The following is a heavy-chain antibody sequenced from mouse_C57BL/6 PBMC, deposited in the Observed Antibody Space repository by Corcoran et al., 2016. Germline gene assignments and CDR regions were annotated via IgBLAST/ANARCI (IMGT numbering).Heavy chain of an antibody. CDR3: AREEAQAYFDY. V-gene: IGHV1-26*01. J-gene: IGHJ2*01. CDR2: INPNNGGT. CDR1: GYTFTDYY. D-gene: IGHD3-2*02. Sequence: EVQLQQSGPELVKPGASVKISCKASGYTFTDYYMNWVKQSHGKSLEWIGDINPNNGGTSYNQKFKGKATLTVDKSSSTAYMELRSLTSEDSAGYYCAREEAQAYFDYWGQGTTLTVSS.